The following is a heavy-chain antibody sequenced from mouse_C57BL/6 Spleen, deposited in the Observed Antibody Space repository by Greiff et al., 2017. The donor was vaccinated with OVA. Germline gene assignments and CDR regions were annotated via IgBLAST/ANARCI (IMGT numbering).Heavy chain of an antibody. CDR1: GFSLTSYG. Sequence: QVQLQQSGPGLVQPSQSLSITCTVSGFSLTSYGVHWVRQSPGKGLEWLGVIWRGGSTDYNAAFISRLSLSKANSKSQVFFKMNSLQAADTAIYNCATYTMITSVFAYWGQGTLVTVSA. J-gene: IGHJ3*01. CDR3: ATYTMITSVFAY. CDR2: IWRGGST. V-gene: IGHV2-2*01. D-gene: IGHD2-4*01.